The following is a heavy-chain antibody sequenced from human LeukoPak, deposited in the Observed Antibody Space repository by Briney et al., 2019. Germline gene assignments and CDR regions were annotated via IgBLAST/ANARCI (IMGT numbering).Heavy chain of an antibody. CDR1: GDSISSNY. J-gene: IGHJ4*02. V-gene: IGHV4-59*01. Sequence: PSETLSLTCSVSGDSISSNYCSWIRQPPGKGLEWIGYMYNSGSTNYNPSLKSRVTISVDTSKNQFSLMLTSVTAADTTVYFCARGAGRCGGDCYSSDSWGQGTLVTVSS. CDR2: MYNSGST. CDR3: ARGAGRCGGDCYSSDS. D-gene: IGHD2-21*02.